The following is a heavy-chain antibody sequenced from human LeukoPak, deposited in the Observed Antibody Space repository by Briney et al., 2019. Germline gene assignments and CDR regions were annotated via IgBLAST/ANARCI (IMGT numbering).Heavy chain of an antibody. D-gene: IGHD3-10*01. J-gene: IGHJ4*02. V-gene: IGHV4-39*02. CDR1: GGSISSSSYY. CDR2: IYYSGST. Sequence: SETLSLTCTVSGGSISSSSYYWGWIRQPPGKGLEWIGSIYYSGSTYYNPSLKSRVTISVDTSKNQFSLKLSSVTAADTAIYYCARDWGLLWFGENWAQGTLVTVSS. CDR3: ARDWGLLWFGEN.